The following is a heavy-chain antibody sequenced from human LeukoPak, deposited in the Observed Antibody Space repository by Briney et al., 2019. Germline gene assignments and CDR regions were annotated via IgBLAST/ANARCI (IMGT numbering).Heavy chain of an antibody. CDR1: GFTFSDYY. Sequence: PGGSLRLSCTASGFTFSDYYMNWIHQAPGKGLEWVSYISTGGSTKYYADSVKGRFTMSRDNAKNSLYLQMNSLRAEDTAVYYCARPSSTVTPSLLYWGQGTLVTVSS. CDR3: ARPSSTVTPSLLY. J-gene: IGHJ4*02. D-gene: IGHD4-17*01. V-gene: IGHV3-11*01. CDR2: ISTGGSTK.